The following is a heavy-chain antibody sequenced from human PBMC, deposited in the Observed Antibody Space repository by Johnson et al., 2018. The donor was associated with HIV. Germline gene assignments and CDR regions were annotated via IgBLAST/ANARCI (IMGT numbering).Heavy chain of an antibody. D-gene: IGHD3-3*01. CDR3: AKEYYNFWSGPYAFDI. J-gene: IGHJ3*02. CDR1: GFTFGDYA. V-gene: IGHV3-30-3*02. CDR2: ISYDGSNK. Sequence: VQLVESGGGLVQPGRSLRLSCTASGFTFGDYAMSWVRQAPGKGLEWVAVISYDGSNKYYADSVKGRFTISRDNSKNTLYLQMNSLRAEDTAVYYCAKEYYNFWSGPYAFDIWGQGIMVTVSS.